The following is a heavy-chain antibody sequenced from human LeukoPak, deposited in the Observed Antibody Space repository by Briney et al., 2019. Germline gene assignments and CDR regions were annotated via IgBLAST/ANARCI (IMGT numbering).Heavy chain of an antibody. CDR2: IYYSGST. V-gene: IGHV4-59*12. CDR3: ARDLGSIAAAQFDY. J-gene: IGHJ4*02. D-gene: IGHD6-13*01. CDR1: GGSISNKY. Sequence: SETLSLTCTVSGGSISNKYWSWIRQPPGKGLEWIGYIYYSGSTNYNPSLKSRVTILVDTSKNQFSLQLNSVTPEDTAVYYCARDLGSIAAAQFDYWGQGTLVTVSS.